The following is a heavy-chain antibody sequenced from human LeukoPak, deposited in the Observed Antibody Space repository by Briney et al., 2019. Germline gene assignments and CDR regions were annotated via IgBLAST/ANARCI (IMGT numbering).Heavy chain of an antibody. CDR1: GFTFSSYS. Sequence: GGSLRLSCAASGFTFSSYSMNWVRQAPGKGLEWVSYISSSSSTIYYADSVKGRFTISRDNAKNSQYLQMNSLRAEDTAVYYCAKIGRATGFDYYYYGMDVWGQGTTVTVSS. CDR3: AKIGRATGFDYYYYGMDV. D-gene: IGHD1-1*01. V-gene: IGHV3-48*04. CDR2: ISSSSSTI. J-gene: IGHJ6*02.